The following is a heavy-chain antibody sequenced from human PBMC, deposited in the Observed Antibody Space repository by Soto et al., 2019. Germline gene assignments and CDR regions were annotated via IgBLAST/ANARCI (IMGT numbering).Heavy chain of an antibody. D-gene: IGHD6-6*01. CDR2: MNPNSGNT. J-gene: IGHJ5*02. CDR1: GYTFTSYD. Sequence: ASGKVSCKASGYTFTSYDINWVRQATGQGLEWMGWMNPNSGNTGYAQKFQGRVTMTRNTSISTAYMELSSLRSEDTAVYYCARGVQLVNWFDPWGQGTLVTVSS. V-gene: IGHV1-8*01. CDR3: ARGVQLVNWFDP.